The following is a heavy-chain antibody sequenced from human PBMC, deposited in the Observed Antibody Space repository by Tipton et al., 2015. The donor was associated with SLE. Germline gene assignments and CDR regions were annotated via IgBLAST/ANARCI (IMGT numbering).Heavy chain of an antibody. Sequence: SLRLSCAASGFSFNSFWMNWVRQAPGKGLEWVANIKQDGSEKNYVDSVKGRFTISRDNAKNSLYLQMNSLRDEDTAVYYCARTNWLDSWGQGTLVTVSS. CDR3: ARTNWLDS. CDR2: IKQDGSEK. J-gene: IGHJ5*01. V-gene: IGHV3-7*01. CDR1: GFSFNSFW.